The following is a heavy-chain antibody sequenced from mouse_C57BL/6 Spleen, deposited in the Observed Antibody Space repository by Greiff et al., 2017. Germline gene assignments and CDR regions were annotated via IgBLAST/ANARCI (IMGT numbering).Heavy chain of an antibody. CDR1: GYTFTSYW. CDR2: IDPSDSYT. J-gene: IGHJ2*01. D-gene: IGHD1-1*01. Sequence: QVHVKQPGAELVKPGASVKLSCKASGYTFTSYWMQWVKQRPGQGLEWIGEIDPSDSYTNYNQKFKGKATLTVDTSSSTAYMQLSSLTSEDSAVYYCARPSLSEGYFDYWGQGTTLTVSS. CDR3: ARPSLSEGYFDY. V-gene: IGHV1-50*01.